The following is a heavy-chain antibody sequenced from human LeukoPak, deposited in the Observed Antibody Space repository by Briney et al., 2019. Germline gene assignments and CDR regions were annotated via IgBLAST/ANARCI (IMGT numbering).Heavy chain of an antibody. CDR2: ISSSSSYI. Sequence: GGSLRLSCTASGFSFSGHWMHWVRQAPGKGLEWVSSISSSSSYIYYADSVKGRFTISRDNAKNSLYLQMNSLRAEDTAVYYCAVGVGANYFDYWGQGTLVTVSS. V-gene: IGHV3-21*01. J-gene: IGHJ4*02. CDR1: GFSFSGHW. CDR3: AVGVGANYFDY. D-gene: IGHD1-26*01.